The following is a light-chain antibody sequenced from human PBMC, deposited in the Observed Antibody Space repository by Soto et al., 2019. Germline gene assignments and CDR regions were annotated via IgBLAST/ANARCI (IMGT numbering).Light chain of an antibody. CDR3: QQQGT. CDR1: QSLSSSY. J-gene: IGKJ2*01. CDR2: AAS. V-gene: IGKV3-20*01. Sequence: EIVLTQFPGTLSLSPGERATLSCRPSQSLSSSYLVWYQQKPGQAPRLLIYAASRRATGIPDRFSGSGSATEYTLTTGRLEPEDSAVYYCQQQGTFGQGTKLEIK.